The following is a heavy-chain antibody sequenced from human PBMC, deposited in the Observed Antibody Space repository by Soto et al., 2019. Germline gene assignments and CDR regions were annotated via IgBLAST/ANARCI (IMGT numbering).Heavy chain of an antibody. CDR2: INAGNGNT. V-gene: IGHV1-3*01. Sequence: QVQLVQSGAEVKKPWASVKVSCKASGYTFTRYAMHWVRQAPGQRLEWMGWINAGNGNTKYSQKFQGRVTISRDTSASTAYTELSSLRSEDTAVYHCARDIQGGSSSWLYYYYYGMDVWGQGTTVTVSS. D-gene: IGHD6-13*01. CDR1: GYTFTRYA. CDR3: ARDIQGGSSSWLYYYYYGMDV. J-gene: IGHJ6*02.